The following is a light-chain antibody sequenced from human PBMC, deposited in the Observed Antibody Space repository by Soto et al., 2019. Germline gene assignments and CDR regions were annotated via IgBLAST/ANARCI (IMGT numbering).Light chain of an antibody. Sequence: DIRLTQSASTLSGSFGDRVTITCRASQTISSWLAWYQKKPGKAPKVLIYKASNLQSGVSSRFSGSGSGTEFTLTISSMQPEDFATYYCQDYNSWTFGQGTKVDIK. V-gene: IGKV1-5*03. J-gene: IGKJ1*01. CDR1: QTISSW. CDR3: QDYNSWT. CDR2: KAS.